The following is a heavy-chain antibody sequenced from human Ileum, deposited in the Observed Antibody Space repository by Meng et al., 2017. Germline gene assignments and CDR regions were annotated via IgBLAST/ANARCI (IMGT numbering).Heavy chain of an antibody. V-gene: IGHV4-34*01. CDR3: ATGGRNTPIVDY. D-gene: IGHD2-15*01. CDR1: GGSFSGYQ. CDR2: ISHIGSA. Sequence: SETLSLTCAVYGGSFSGYQWSWIRQPPNKGLEWIGEISHIGSANYNPSLKSRVTISQDTSKNQFSLNLTSVTAADTAVYYCATGGRNTPIVDYWGQGDLVTVSS. J-gene: IGHJ4*02.